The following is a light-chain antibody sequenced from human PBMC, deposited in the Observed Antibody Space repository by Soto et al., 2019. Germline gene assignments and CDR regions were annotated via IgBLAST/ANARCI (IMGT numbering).Light chain of an antibody. CDR1: QSISSN. V-gene: IGKV3-15*01. Sequence: EIVMTQSPATLSMSPGERATLPCRASQSISSNLAWYQQKPGQAPRLLIYGASNRATGIPARFSGGGSETEFTLTISSLQSEDFAVYYCQQYDNWPPTYTFGQGTKLEIK. J-gene: IGKJ2*01. CDR2: GAS. CDR3: QQYDNWPPTYT.